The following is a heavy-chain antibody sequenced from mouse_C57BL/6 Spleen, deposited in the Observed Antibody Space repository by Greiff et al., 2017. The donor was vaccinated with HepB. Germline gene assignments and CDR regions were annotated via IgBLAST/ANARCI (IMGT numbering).Heavy chain of an antibody. CDR1: GYTFTSYW. V-gene: IGHV1-69*01. CDR3: ARGDGYGYFDY. Sequence: QVQLQQSGAELVMPGASVKLSCKASGYTFTSYWMHWVKQRPGQGLEWIGEIDPSDSYTNYNQKFKGKSTLTVDKSSSTAYMQLSSLTTADSAVYYCARGDGYGYFDYWGQGTTLTVSS. D-gene: IGHD2-2*01. CDR2: IDPSDSYT. J-gene: IGHJ2*01.